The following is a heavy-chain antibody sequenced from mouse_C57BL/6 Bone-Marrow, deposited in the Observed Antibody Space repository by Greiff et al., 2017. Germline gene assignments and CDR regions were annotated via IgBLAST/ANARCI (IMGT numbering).Heavy chain of an antibody. CDR1: GYTFTSYW. CDR2: IHPNSGST. V-gene: IGHV1-64*01. J-gene: IGHJ1*03. D-gene: IGHD1-1*01. CDR3: AHYYGSSYVWYFDV. Sequence: VQLQQPGAELVKPGASVKLSCKASGYTFTSYWMHWVKQRPGQGLEWIGMIHPNSGSTNYNEKFKSKATLTVDKSSSPAYMQLSSLTSEDSAVYYCAHYYGSSYVWYFDVWGTGTTVTVSS.